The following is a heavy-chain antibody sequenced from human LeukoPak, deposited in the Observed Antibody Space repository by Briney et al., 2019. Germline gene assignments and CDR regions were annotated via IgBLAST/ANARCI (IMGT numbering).Heavy chain of an antibody. J-gene: IGHJ4*02. CDR3: VRDPSGSGFAFDS. V-gene: IGHV3-23*01. CDR1: GFTFSTNA. Sequence: GGSLRLSCLTSGFTFSTNAMSWVRQAPGKGLEWISGISGSGASTYYADSVTGRFTISRDNSRNTLYLQMNSLRAEDTAVYYCVRDPSGSGFAFDSWGQGALVTVSS. CDR2: ISGSGAST. D-gene: IGHD1-1*01.